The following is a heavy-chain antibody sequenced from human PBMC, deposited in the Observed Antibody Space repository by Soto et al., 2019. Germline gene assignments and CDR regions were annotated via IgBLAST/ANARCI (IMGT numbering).Heavy chain of an antibody. D-gene: IGHD3-3*01. J-gene: IGHJ6*02. CDR2: VIPIFGTA. CDR3: ASHTIFGVDHYYGMDV. CDR1: GGTFSSYA. V-gene: IGHV1-69*13. Sequence: SVKVSCKASGGTFSSYAISWVRQAPGQGLEWMGGVIPIFGTANYAQKFQGRVTITADESTSTAYMELSSLRSEDTAVYYCASHTIFGVDHYYGMDVWGQGTTVTVSS.